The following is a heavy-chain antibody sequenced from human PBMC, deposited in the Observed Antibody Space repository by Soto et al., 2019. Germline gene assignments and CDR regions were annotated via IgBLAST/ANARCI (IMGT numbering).Heavy chain of an antibody. CDR2: INSDGSST. D-gene: IGHD3-3*01. V-gene: IGHV3-74*01. CDR1: GFTFSSYW. J-gene: IGHJ6*02. CDR3: ARADYDFWSGSLWYYYYGMDV. Sequence: GGSLRLSCASSGFTFSSYWMHWVRQAPGKGLVWVSRINSDGSSTSYADSVKGRFTISRDNAKNTLYLQMNSLRAEDTAVYYCARADYDFWSGSLWYYYYGMDVWGQGTTVTVSS.